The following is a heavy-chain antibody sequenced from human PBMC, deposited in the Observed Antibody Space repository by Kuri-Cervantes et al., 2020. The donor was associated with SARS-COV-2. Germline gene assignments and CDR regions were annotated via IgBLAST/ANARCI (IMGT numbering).Heavy chain of an antibody. Sequence: LSLTCAASGLTFSSYEMNWVRQAPGKGLEWVSYISSSGSTIYYADSVKGRFTISRDNAKNSLYLQMNSLRPEDTAVYYCAKVETASLDYWGQGTLVTVSS. J-gene: IGHJ4*02. V-gene: IGHV3-48*03. D-gene: IGHD3-3*01. CDR3: AKVETASLDY. CDR1: GLTFSSYE. CDR2: ISSSGSTI.